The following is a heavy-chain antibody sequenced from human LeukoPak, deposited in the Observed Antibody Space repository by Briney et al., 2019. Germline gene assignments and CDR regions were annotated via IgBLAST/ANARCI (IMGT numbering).Heavy chain of an antibody. D-gene: IGHD1-26*01. J-gene: IGHJ4*02. CDR1: GFTFSSYS. V-gene: IGHV3-21*01. CDR2: ISGSSSYI. Sequence: GGSLRLSCAASGFTFSSYSMNWVRQAPGKGLEWVSSISGSSSYIYYADSVKGRFTISRDNAKNSLYLQMNSLRAEDTAVYYCARVRIVGATRADYWGQGTLVAVSS. CDR3: ARVRIVGATRADY.